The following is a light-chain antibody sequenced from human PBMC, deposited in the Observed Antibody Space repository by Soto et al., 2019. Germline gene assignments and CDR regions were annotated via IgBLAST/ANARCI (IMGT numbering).Light chain of an antibody. V-gene: IGKV1-39*01. J-gene: IGKJ4*01. CDR2: AAS. Sequence: DIKMTQSPSSLSASVGDRVTITCRASQSISSYLNWYQQKPGKAPKLLIYAASSLQSGVPSRFSGSGSGTYFTLTISSLQPEDFATYYCQQSYSTPLTFGGGTKVEIK. CDR1: QSISSY. CDR3: QQSYSTPLT.